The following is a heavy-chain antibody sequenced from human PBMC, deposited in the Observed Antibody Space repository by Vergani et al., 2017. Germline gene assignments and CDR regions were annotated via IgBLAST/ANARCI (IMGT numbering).Heavy chain of an antibody. D-gene: IGHD2-8*01. CDR2: IRHVGIT. Sequence: QAQLQQWGAGLLKPSETLSLTCAIYGGSFNDYWWTWIRQPPGKGLEWIGEIRHVGITHYSPSLKSRVTISIDTSTQQFSLNLRPVTAAGTAFYYCAREGYCTNGVCFTFIDVWGQGALVTVSS. CDR1: GGSFNDYW. V-gene: IGHV4-34*01. J-gene: IGHJ4*02. CDR3: AREGYCTNGVCFTFIDV.